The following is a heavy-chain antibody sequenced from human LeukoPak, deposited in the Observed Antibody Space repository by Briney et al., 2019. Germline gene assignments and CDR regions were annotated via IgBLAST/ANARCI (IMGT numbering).Heavy chain of an antibody. J-gene: IGHJ4*02. CDR2: ISWNSGGI. Sequence: GGSLRLSCAASGFTFDDYAMHWVRQAPGKGLEWVSGISWNSGGIGYADSVKGRFTISRDNAKNSLYLQMNSLRAEDTALYYCAKDSVPYGDYDFPYFDYWGQGTLVTVSS. CDR1: GFTFDDYA. CDR3: AKDSVPYGDYDFPYFDY. D-gene: IGHD4-17*01. V-gene: IGHV3-9*01.